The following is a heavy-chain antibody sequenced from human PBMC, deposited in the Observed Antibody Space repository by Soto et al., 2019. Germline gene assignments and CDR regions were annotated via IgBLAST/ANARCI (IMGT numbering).Heavy chain of an antibody. CDR2: IYYSGST. D-gene: IGHD3-16*02. V-gene: IGHV4-31*03. J-gene: IGHJ4*02. CDR3: ARAPFMITFGGVIVNGHFDY. CDR1: GGSISSGGYY. Sequence: SETLSLTCTVSGGSISSGGYYWSWIRQHPGKGLEWIGYIYYSGSTYYNPSLKSRVTISVDTSKNQFSLKLSSVTAADTAVYYCARAPFMITFGGVIVNGHFDYWGQGTLVTVSS.